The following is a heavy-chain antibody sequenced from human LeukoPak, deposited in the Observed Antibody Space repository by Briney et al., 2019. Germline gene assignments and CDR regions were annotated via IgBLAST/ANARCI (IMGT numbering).Heavy chain of an antibody. J-gene: IGHJ3*02. Sequence: SETLSLTCTVSGYSISSGYYWGWIRPPPGKGLEWIGYIYYSGSTNYNPSLKSRVTISVDTSKNQFSLKLSSVTAADTAVYYCARVPSSGGAFDIWGQGTMVTVSS. CDR1: GYSISSGYY. CDR2: IYYSGST. D-gene: IGHD3-16*01. V-gene: IGHV4-61*01. CDR3: ARVPSSGGAFDI.